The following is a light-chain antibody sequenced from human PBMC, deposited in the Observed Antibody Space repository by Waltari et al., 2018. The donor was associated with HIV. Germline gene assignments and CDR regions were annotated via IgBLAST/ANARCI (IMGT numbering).Light chain of an antibody. CDR2: DAS. CDR3: QQYRTLQLT. CDR1: PDLSGS. V-gene: IGKV1-33*01. J-gene: IGKJ4*01. Sequence: DIQMTQSPSSLSASVGDRLPIPCQATPDLSGSLSWYHQKPGKAPRLLIYDASNLQTGVSSRFSGSGSGTHFTLTIAGLQPEDIGAYYCQQYRTLQLTFGGGTKVEVK.